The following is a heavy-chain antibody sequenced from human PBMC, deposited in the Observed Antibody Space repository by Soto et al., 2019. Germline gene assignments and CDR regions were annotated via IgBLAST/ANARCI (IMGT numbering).Heavy chain of an antibody. CDR2: IYVTGAV. J-gene: IGHJ5*02. D-gene: IGHD2-21*01. CDR1: GAALNSGNYY. Sequence: SETLSLTCSVSGAALNSGNYYWSWIRQVPGKGLEWIGHIYVTGAVDYNPSLRDRITISQDTSERQFSLNLRLVTAADAAVYYCARLRIATNNYKWFDPWGQGTMVTVSS. CDR3: ARLRIATNNYKWFDP. V-gene: IGHV4-31*02.